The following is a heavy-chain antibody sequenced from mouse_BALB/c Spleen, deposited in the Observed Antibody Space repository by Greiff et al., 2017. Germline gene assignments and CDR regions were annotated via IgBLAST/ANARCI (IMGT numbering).Heavy chain of an antibody. CDR1: GFTFSNYW. V-gene: IGHV6-6*02. J-gene: IGHJ3*01. CDR2: IRLKSNNYAT. CDR3: TRDSSFAY. Sequence: EVQRVESGGGLVQPGGSMKLSCVASGFTFSNYWMNWVRQSPEKGLEWVAEIRLKSNNYATHYAESVKGRFTISRDDSKSSVYLQMNNLRAEDTGIYYCTRDSSFAYWGQGTLVTVSA.